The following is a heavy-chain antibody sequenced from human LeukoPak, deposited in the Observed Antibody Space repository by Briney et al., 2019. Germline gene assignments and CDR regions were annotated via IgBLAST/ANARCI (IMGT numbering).Heavy chain of an antibody. V-gene: IGHV1-8*03. CDR2: MNPKSGNT. J-gene: IGHJ6*03. CDR3: ARVGYCSSTSCPKTSYYYYYMDV. D-gene: IGHD2-2*01. Sequence: ASVKVSCKASGYTFTSYDINWVRQATGQGLEWMGWMNPKSGNTGYAQKFQGRVTITRNTSISTAYMELSSLRSEDTAVYYCARVGYCSSTSCPKTSYYYYYMDVWGKGTTVTVSS. CDR1: GYTFTSYD.